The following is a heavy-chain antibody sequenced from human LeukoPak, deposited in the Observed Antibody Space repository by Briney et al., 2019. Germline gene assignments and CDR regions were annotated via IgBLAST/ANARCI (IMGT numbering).Heavy chain of an antibody. Sequence: SETLSLTCTVSGGSISSYYWSWIRQPAGKGLEWIGRIYTSGSTNYNPSLKSRVTMSVDTSKNQFSLQLNSVTPEDTAVYYCARVLGSWGSGRPIDYWGQGTLVTVSS. V-gene: IGHV4-4*07. CDR2: IYTSGST. CDR3: ARVLGSWGSGRPIDY. D-gene: IGHD3-10*01. J-gene: IGHJ4*02. CDR1: GGSISSYY.